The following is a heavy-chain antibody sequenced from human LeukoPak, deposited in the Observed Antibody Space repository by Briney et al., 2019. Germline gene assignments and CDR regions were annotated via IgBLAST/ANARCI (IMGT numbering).Heavy chain of an antibody. V-gene: IGHV1-2*02. Sequence: ASVKVSCKASGYTFTGYYMHWVRQAPGQGLEWMGWINPNSGGTNYAQKFQGRVTKTRDTSISTAYMELSRLRSDDTAVYYCAARTYYDFWSGYSRPPYENAFDIWGQGTMVTVSS. D-gene: IGHD3-3*01. CDR2: INPNSGGT. CDR3: AARTYYDFWSGYSRPPYENAFDI. J-gene: IGHJ3*02. CDR1: GYTFTGYY.